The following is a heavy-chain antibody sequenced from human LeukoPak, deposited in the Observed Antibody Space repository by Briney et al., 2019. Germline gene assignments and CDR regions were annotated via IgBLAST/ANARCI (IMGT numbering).Heavy chain of an antibody. V-gene: IGHV4-34*01. CDR1: GGSFTADY. Sequence: SETLSLTCGVSGGSFTADYWSWIRQPPGKGLEWIGEINHSGSTNYNPSLKSRVTISLDTSKNQFSLRVGSMTAADTAVYYCARAGGYGLIDYWGQGTMVTVSS. D-gene: IGHD5-18*01. CDR2: INHSGST. J-gene: IGHJ4*02. CDR3: ARAGGYGLIDY.